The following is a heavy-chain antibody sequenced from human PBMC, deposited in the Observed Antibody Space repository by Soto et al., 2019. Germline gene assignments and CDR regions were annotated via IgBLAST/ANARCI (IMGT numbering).Heavy chain of an antibody. CDR1: GGTFSSYA. V-gene: IGHV1-69*04. D-gene: IGHD2-15*01. CDR2: IIPILGIA. CDR3: ARGLSHCSGGSCYFPGLDY. Sequence: SVKVSCKASGGTFSSYAISWVRQAPGQGLEWMGRIIPILGIANYAQKFQGRVTITADKSTSTAYMELSSLRSEDTAVYYCARGLSHCSGGSCYFPGLDYWGQGTMVTVSS. J-gene: IGHJ4*02.